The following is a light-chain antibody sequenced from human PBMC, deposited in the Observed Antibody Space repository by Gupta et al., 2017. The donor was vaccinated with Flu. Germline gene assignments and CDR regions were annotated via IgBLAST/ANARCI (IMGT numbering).Light chain of an antibody. CDR2: CAA. CDR3: QQYNNCPPST. CDR1: KNVSSN. V-gene: IGKV3-15*01. Sequence: TPSSAPVENTTPSDSPSKNVSSNLAGYHQKTGQAPSHLIHCAATRATGIPARFIGSGSWTEFTLTISSLQSEDVAVYCCQQYNNCPPSTFGQGTKVEIK. J-gene: IGKJ1*01.